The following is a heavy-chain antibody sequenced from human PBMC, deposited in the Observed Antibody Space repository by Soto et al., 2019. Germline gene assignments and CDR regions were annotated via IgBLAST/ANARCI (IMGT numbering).Heavy chain of an antibody. CDR3: AGGEVYYFDY. J-gene: IGHJ4*02. CDR2: GIPIFGTA. D-gene: IGHD3-10*01. CDR1: GGTFSSYA. Sequence: QVQLVQSGAEVKKPASSVKVSCKASGGTFSSYAVSWVRQAPGQGLEWMGGGIPIFGTASYAHKFQGRVTITAAESTSTAYMELSSLRSEDTAVCYCAGGEVYYFDYWGQGTLVTVSS. V-gene: IGHV1-69*12.